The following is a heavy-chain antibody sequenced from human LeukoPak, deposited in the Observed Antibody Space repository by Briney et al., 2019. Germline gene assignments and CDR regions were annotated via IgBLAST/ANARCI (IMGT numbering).Heavy chain of an antibody. J-gene: IGHJ6*03. D-gene: IGHD3-22*01. Sequence: GGSLRLSCAASGFTFSSYWMSWVRQAPGKGLEWVANIKQAGSEKYYVDSVKGRFTISRDNAKNSLYLQMNSLRAEDTAVYYCARDRITMISDPYYMDVWGKGTTVTVSS. CDR3: ARDRITMISDPYYMDV. V-gene: IGHV3-7*01. CDR1: GFTFSSYW. CDR2: IKQAGSEK.